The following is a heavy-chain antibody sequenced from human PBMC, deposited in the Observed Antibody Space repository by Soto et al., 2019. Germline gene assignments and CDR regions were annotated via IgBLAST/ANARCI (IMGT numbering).Heavy chain of an antibody. CDR3: ARVDRSSSWYVDY. CDR1: GFTLSTYW. V-gene: IGHV3-74*01. D-gene: IGHD6-13*01. CDR2: INNDGSST. Sequence: GGSLRLSCAASGFTLSTYWMHWVRQAPGKGLVWVSRINNDGSSTSYGDSVKGRFTISRDTAKNTLYLQMNSLRVEDTAVYYCARVDRSSSWYVDYWGRGTLVTVSS. J-gene: IGHJ4*02.